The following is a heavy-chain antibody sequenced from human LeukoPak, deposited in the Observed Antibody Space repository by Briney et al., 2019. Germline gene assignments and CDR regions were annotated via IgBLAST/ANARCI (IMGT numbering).Heavy chain of an antibody. CDR3: ARVGYSGYDSRPVFNY. Sequence: GGSLRLSCAASGFTFSSYSMNWVRQAPGKGLEWVSSISSISYIYYADSVKGRFTISRDTAKNSLYLQMNSLRAEDTAVYYCARVGYSGYDSRPVFNYWGQGTLVTVSS. V-gene: IGHV3-21*01. J-gene: IGHJ4*02. D-gene: IGHD5-12*01. CDR1: GFTFSSYS. CDR2: ISSISYI.